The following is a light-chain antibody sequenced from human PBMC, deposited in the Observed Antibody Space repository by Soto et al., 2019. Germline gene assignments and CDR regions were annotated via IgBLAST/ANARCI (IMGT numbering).Light chain of an antibody. CDR2: KNN. J-gene: IGLJ7*01. V-gene: IGLV1-47*01. CDR1: SSNIGNFY. CDR3: AAWDDSLSGPGV. Sequence: QSVLTQPPSASGNPGQRVTISFSGSSSNIGNFYVYWYQQLPGTAPKVLIYKNNQRPLGVPDRFSGSKSGTSASLAISGLRSEDEDDYYCAAWDDSLSGPGVFGGGTQLTVL.